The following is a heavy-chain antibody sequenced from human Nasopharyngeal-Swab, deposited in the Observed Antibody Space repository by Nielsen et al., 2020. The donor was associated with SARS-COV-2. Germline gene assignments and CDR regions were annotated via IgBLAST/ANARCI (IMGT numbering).Heavy chain of an antibody. Sequence: ASVKVSCKASGYTFTSHYMHWVRQAPGQGLEWMGIINPSGGGTTYAQKFQGRVTMNKDTSTITVYMELSSLRSEDTAVYYCARSYYDFWSGYLEYYYGMDVWGQGTTVTVSS. D-gene: IGHD3-3*01. CDR2: INPSGGGT. CDR3: ARSYYDFWSGYLEYYYGMDV. J-gene: IGHJ6*02. V-gene: IGHV1-46*01. CDR1: GYTFTSHY.